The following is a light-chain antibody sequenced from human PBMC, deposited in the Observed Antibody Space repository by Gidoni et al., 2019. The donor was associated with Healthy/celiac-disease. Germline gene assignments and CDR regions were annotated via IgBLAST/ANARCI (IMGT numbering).Light chain of an antibody. CDR1: SSNSGSNT. CDR2: SNN. J-gene: IGLJ2*01. V-gene: IGLV1-44*01. Sequence: QSVLTQPPSASGTPGQRVTISCSGSSSNSGSNTVNWSQQPPGTAPKLLTYSNNQRPSGVPDRFSGSKSGTSASLAIGGLQSEDEADYYCAAWDDSLNGVVFGGGTKLTVL. CDR3: AAWDDSLNGVV.